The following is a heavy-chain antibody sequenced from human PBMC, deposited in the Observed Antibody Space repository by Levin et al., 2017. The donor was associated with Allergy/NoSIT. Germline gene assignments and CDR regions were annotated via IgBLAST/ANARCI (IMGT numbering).Heavy chain of an antibody. CDR3: ARGGGIAAAGTHYYYYMDV. Sequence: SQTLSLTCAVYGGSFSGYYWSWIRQPPGKGLEWIGEINHSGSTNYNPSLKSRVTISVDTSKNQFSLKLSSVTAADTAVYYCARGGGIAAAGTHYYYYMDVWGKGTTVTVSS. CDR1: GGSFSGYY. CDR2: INHSGST. J-gene: IGHJ6*03. D-gene: IGHD6-13*01. V-gene: IGHV4-34*01.